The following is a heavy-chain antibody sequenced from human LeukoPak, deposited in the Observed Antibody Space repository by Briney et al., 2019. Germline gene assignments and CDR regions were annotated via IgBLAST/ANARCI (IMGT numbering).Heavy chain of an antibody. CDR2: IYYSGST. D-gene: IGHD4-17*01. J-gene: IGHJ4*02. CDR1: GGSISSSSYY. CDR3: ASLGDYVLYYFDY. Sequence: PSETLSLTCTASGGSISSSSYYWGWIRQPPGKGLEWIGSIYYSGSTYYNPSLKSRVTISVDTSKNQFSLKLSSVTAADTAVYYCASLGDYVLYYFDYWGQGTLVTVSS. V-gene: IGHV4-39*01.